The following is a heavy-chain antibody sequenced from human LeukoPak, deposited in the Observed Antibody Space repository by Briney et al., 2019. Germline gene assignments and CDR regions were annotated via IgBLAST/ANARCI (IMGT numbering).Heavy chain of an antibody. CDR2: IDPSDSYT. D-gene: IGHD5-24*01. J-gene: IGHJ3*02. V-gene: IGHV5-10-1*01. CDR1: GYSFTSYW. CDR3: ARRKKEMATMSYAFDI. Sequence: GESLKISCKGSGYSFTSYWISWVRQMPGKGLEWMGRIDPSDSYTNYSPSFQGHVTISADKSISTAYLQWSSLKASDTDMYYCARRKKEMATMSYAFDICGRGTMVTVSS.